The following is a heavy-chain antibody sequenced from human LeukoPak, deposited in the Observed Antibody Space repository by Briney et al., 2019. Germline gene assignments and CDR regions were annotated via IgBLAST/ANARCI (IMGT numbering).Heavy chain of an antibody. V-gene: IGHV4-39*01. J-gene: IGHJ3*02. CDR3: ARPRASRTYPNDAFDI. D-gene: IGHD2-2*01. Sequence: SETLSLTCTVSGGSISSSSYYWGWIRQPPGKGLEWIGSIHYSGSTYYNLSLKSRVTISVDTSKNQFSLKVKSVNAADTAVYYCARPRASRTYPNDAFDIWGQGTMVTVSS. CDR2: IHYSGST. CDR1: GGSISSSSYY.